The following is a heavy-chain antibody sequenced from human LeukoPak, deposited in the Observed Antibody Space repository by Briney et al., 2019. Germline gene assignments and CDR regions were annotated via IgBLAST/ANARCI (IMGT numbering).Heavy chain of an antibody. CDR3: ATSSSWYPFDY. CDR2: ITPFNGNT. J-gene: IGHJ4*02. CDR1: GYTFTYHY. Sequence: SVKVSCKASGYTFTYHYLHWVRQAPGQALEWMGWITPFNGNTNYAQKFQDRVTITRDRSMSTAYMELSSLRSEDTAMYYCATSSSWYPFDYWGQGTLVTVSS. D-gene: IGHD6-13*01. V-gene: IGHV1-45*02.